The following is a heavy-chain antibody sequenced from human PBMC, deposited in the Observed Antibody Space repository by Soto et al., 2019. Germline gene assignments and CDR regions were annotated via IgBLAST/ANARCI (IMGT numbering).Heavy chain of an antibody. CDR3: ARRYGGNFDY. Sequence: SETLSLTCTVSGDSISSGSAYWGWVRQPPGKGLEWIGCFYYSGSTHYNPSLKSRATISVDTSKNQFSLKLSSVTAADTAVYYCARRYGGNFDYWGQGTLVTVSS. CDR1: GDSISSGSAY. CDR2: FYYSGST. V-gene: IGHV4-39*07. J-gene: IGHJ4*02. D-gene: IGHD3-16*01.